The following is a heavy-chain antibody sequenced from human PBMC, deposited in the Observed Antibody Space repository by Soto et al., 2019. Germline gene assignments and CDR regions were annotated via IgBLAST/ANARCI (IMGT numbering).Heavy chain of an antibody. CDR3: ARDREMAAFDY. V-gene: IGHV4-59*01. J-gene: IGHJ4*02. Sequence: LSLTCTVSGGSISSYYWSWIRQPPGKGLEWIGYIYYSGSTNYNPSLKSRVTISVDTSKNQFSLKLSSVTAADTAVYYCARDREMAAFDYWGQGTLVTVSS. CDR2: IYYSGST. CDR1: GGSISSYY.